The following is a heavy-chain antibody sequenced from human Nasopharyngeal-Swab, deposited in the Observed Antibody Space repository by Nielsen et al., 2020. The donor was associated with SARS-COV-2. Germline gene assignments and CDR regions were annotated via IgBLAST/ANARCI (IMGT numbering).Heavy chain of an antibody. D-gene: IGHD4-17*01. CDR3: ARDAPAHYGAFY. CDR2: IAHDASNE. J-gene: IGHJ4*02. CDR1: GFTFRSFG. V-gene: IGHV3-30*03. Sequence: GESLKLSCAASGFTFRSFGMHWVRQAPGKGLEWVAFIAHDASNEYYGDSVKGRFSISRDSSKNTLYLQMDSLRGEDTAVYYCARDAPAHYGAFYWGRGTLVTVSS.